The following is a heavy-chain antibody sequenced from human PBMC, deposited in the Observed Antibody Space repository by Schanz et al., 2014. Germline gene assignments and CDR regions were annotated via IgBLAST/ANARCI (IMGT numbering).Heavy chain of an antibody. CDR1: GFTFSFSG. Sequence: QVQLVESGGGVVQPGGSLRLSCAASGFTFSFSGMQWVRQAPGMGLEWVALIRSDERDKCYADSVKGRFSISRDNSKNTVYLQMNSLRPEDTAVYYCAKDENWALTDYWGQGTLVTVSS. CDR3: AKDENWALTDY. V-gene: IGHV3-30*02. CDR2: IRSDERDK. D-gene: IGHD7-27*01. J-gene: IGHJ4*02.